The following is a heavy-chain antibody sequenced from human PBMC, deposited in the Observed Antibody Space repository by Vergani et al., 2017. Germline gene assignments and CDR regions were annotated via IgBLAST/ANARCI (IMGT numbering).Heavy chain of an antibody. CDR2: ISYDGSNK. V-gene: IGHV3-30-3*01. CDR1: GLTFSSYA. J-gene: IGHJ4*02. CDR3: AKDLAAMARKDGLSYYFDY. Sequence: QVQLVESGGGVVQPGRSLRLSCAASGLTFSSYAMHWVRQAPGTGLEWVAVISYDGSNKYYADSVKGRFTISRDNSKNTLYLQMNSLRAEDTAVYYCAKDLAAMARKDGLSYYFDYWGQGTLVTVSS. D-gene: IGHD6-25*01.